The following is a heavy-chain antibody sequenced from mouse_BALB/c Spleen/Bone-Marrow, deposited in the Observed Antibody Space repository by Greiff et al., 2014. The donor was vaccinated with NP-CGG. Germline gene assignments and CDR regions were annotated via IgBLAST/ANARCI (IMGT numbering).Heavy chain of an antibody. CDR2: ISNGGGST. Sequence: VQLKESGGGLVQPGGSLKLSCAASGFTFSSYTMSWVRQTPEERLEWVAYISNGGGSTYYPDTVKGRFTISRDNAKNTLYLQMSSLKSEDTAMYYCARHGGSRGYYFDYWGQGTTLTVSS. J-gene: IGHJ2*01. CDR3: ARHGGSRGYYFDY. D-gene: IGHD1-1*01. V-gene: IGHV5-12-2*01. CDR1: GFTFSSYT.